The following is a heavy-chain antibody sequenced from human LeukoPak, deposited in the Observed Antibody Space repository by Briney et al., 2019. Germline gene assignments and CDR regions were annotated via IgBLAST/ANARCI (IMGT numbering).Heavy chain of an antibody. CDR1: GFTFSSYW. J-gene: IGHJ4*02. V-gene: IGHV3-7*01. Sequence: GRSLRLSCAASGFTFSSYWMSWVRQAPGKGLEWVANIKHDGSEKYYADSVKGRFTISRDNAKNSLYLQMNSLRAEDTAVYYCAGDRGRGYFDYWGQGTLVTVSS. D-gene: IGHD3-10*01. CDR3: AGDRGRGYFDY. CDR2: IKHDGSEK.